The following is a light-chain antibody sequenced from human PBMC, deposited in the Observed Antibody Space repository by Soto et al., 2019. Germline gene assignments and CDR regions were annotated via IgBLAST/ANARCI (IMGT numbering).Light chain of an antibody. Sequence: IVMTQYPDSLTVSLGERATISCTSSQTVLCVSDNQYYLTWYQHKPGQPPKLLIYWASTRESGVPDRFSGSGSGTNFTLTISSLQAEDVAVYYCQQYHSTPPQWTFGQGTKVDIK. V-gene: IGKV4-1*01. CDR3: QQYHSTPPQWT. CDR1: QTVLCVSDNQYY. J-gene: IGKJ1*01. CDR2: WAS.